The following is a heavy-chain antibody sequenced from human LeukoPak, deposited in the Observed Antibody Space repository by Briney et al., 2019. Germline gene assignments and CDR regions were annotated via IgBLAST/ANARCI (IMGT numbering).Heavy chain of an antibody. CDR3: ASNYGSGSYHYFDY. CDR2: IYYSGST. J-gene: IGHJ4*02. D-gene: IGHD3-10*01. Sequence: SQTLSLTCTVSGGSISSGDYYWSWIRQPPGKGLGWIGYIYYSGSTYYNPSLKSRVTMSVDTSKNQFSLKMSSVTAADTAVYYCASNYGSGSYHYFDYWGQGTLVTVSS. CDR1: GGSISSGDYY. V-gene: IGHV4-30-4*01.